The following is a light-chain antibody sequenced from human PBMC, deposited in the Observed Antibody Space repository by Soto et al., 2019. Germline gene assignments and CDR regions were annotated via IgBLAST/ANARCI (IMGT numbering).Light chain of an antibody. V-gene: IGKV3-20*01. J-gene: IGKJ2*01. CDR2: GAS. Sequence: EIVLTQSPGTLSLSPGERATLSCRASQSVSSSYLAWYQQKPGQAPRLLIYGASSRDTGIPDRFSGSGSGTDFTLTISRLEPEDFAVYYCQQYDSSLYTFGQGTKLEIK. CDR1: QSVSSSY. CDR3: QQYDSSLYT.